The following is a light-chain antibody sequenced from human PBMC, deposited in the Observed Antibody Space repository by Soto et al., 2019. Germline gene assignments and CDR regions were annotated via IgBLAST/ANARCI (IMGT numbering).Light chain of an antibody. J-gene: IGKJ3*01. CDR2: GAS. CDR1: QSVSSN. CDR3: QQYNNWPFT. V-gene: IGKV3-15*01. Sequence: EIVMTQSPATLSVSPWERATLSCRASQSVSSNLAWYQQKPGQAPRLLIYGASTRATGIPARFSGSGSGTEFTLTISSRQSADFAVYYCQQYNNWPFTFGPGTKVDIK.